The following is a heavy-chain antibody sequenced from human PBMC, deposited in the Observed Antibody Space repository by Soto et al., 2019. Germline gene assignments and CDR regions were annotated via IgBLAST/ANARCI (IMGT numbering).Heavy chain of an antibody. CDR2: ISYDGSNK. Sequence: QVQLVESGGGVVQPGRSLRLSCAASGFTFSSYAMHWVRQAPGKGLEWVAIISYDGSNKYYADSVKGRFTISRDNSKNTLYLQMNSLRAEDTAVYDCARGEEEGAAYFDYWGQGTLVTVSS. J-gene: IGHJ4*02. V-gene: IGHV3-30-3*01. CDR3: ARGEEEGAAYFDY. D-gene: IGHD6-25*01. CDR1: GFTFSSYA.